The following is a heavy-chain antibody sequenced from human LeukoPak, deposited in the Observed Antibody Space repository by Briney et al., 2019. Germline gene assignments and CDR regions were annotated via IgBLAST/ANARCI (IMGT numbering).Heavy chain of an antibody. D-gene: IGHD6-13*01. CDR2: MNPNSDNT. J-gene: IGHJ5*02. V-gene: IGHV1-8*01. CDR3: ARGPHSSSWYFWFDP. CDR1: GYTFTSYD. Sequence: ASVKVSCKASGYTFTSYDINWVRQATGQGLEWMGWMNPNSDNTGYAQKFQGRVTMTRNTSISTAYMELSSLRSEDTAVYYCARGPHSSSWYFWFDPWGQGTLVTVSS.